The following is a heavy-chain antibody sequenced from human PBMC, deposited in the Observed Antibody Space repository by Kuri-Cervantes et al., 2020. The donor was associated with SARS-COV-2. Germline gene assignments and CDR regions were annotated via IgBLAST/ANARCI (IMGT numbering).Heavy chain of an antibody. Sequence: ASVKVSCKASGYTFSNYGITWVRQAPGQGLEWMGWVSAYYGDTDYAQNLQGRVTMTTDTSTTTAYMELSSLRSEDTAVYYCQIHPLPPEPDWFDPWGQGTLVTVSS. CDR3: QIHPLPPEPDWFDP. V-gene: IGHV1-18*01. D-gene: IGHD1-14*01. J-gene: IGHJ5*02. CDR2: VSAYYGDT. CDR1: GYTFSNYG.